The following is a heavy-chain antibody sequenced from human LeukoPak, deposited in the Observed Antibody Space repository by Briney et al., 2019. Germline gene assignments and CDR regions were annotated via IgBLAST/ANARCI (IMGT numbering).Heavy chain of an antibody. D-gene: IGHD3-10*01. CDR2: IIPIFGTA. V-gene: IGHV1-69*13. CDR1: GGTFSSYA. Sequence: ASVKVSCKASGGTFSSYAISWVRQAPGQGLERMGGIIPIFGTANYAQKFQGRVTITADESTSTAYMELSSLRSEDTAVYYATLYYYGSGSYLPYYYGMDVWGQGTTVTVSS. CDR3: TLYYYGSGSYLPYYYGMDV. J-gene: IGHJ6*02.